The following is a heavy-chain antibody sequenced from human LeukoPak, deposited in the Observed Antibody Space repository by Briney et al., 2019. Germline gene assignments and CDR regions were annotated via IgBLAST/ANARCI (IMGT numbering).Heavy chain of an antibody. V-gene: IGHV4-59*01. J-gene: IGHJ4*02. D-gene: IGHD4-17*01. CDR2: IYHGGST. Sequence: SETLSLTCTVSGGSISSYYWNWIRQPQGKGLEWIGYIYHGGSTNYNPSFKSRVTISVDTSKNQFSLKLSSVTAADTAVYYCAREYSGDYFHFWGQGTLVTVSS. CDR3: AREYSGDYFHF. CDR1: GGSISSYY.